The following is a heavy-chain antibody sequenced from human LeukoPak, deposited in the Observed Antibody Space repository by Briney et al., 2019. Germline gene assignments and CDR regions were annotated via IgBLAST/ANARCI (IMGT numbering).Heavy chain of an antibody. CDR2: IWYDGSNK. V-gene: IGHV3-33*01. J-gene: IGHJ3*02. CDR1: GFTFSSYG. CDR3: ARGSSGWTDAFDI. D-gene: IGHD6-19*01. Sequence: GGSLRLSCAASGFTFSSYGMHWVRQAPGKGLEWVAVIWYDGSNKYYADSVKGRFTISRDNSKNALYLQMNSLRAEDTAVYYCARGSSGWTDAFDIWGQGTMVTVSS.